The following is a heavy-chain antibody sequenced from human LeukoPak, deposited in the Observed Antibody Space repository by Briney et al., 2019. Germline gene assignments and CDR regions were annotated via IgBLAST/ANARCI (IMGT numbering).Heavy chain of an antibody. V-gene: IGHV3-7*01. D-gene: IGHD3-10*02. Sequence: GGSLRLSCAVSGFIFTDYWMNWVRQAPGKGLEWVAMIKYDGIDKQYLDSVKGRFTISRDNAKNSVYLQMNSLRVEDTAVYYCARDGVLFGESVYYFDYWGQGALVTVSS. CDR2: IKYDGIDK. CDR1: GFIFTDYW. J-gene: IGHJ4*02. CDR3: ARDGVLFGESVYYFDY.